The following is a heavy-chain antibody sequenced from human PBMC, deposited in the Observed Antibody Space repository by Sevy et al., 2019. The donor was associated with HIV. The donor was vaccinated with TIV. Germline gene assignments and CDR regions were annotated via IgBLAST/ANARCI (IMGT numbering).Heavy chain of an antibody. CDR2: IQYSGST. CDR3: ARVGAWYYGSTGNAFDI. CDR1: GGSISTHY. D-gene: IGHD3-10*01. V-gene: IGHV4-59*11. Sequence: SETLSLTCTVSGGSISTHYWSWIRQPPGKGLEWIGYIQYSGSTNNNPSLKSRVTISIDTSKNQFSLKLSSGTAADTAVYYCARVGAWYYGSTGNAFDIWGQGTMVTVSS. J-gene: IGHJ3*02.